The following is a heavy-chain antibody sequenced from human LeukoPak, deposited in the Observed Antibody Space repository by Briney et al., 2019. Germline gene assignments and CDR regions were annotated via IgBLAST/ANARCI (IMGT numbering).Heavy chain of an antibody. CDR3: ASSTVTTAYGRGY. V-gene: IGHV1-69*04. Sequence: SVKVSCKASGGTFSSYAISWVRQAPGQGLEWMGRIIPILGIANYAQKFQGRVTITADKSTSTAYMELSSLRSEDTAVYYCASSTVTTAYGRGYWGQGTLVTVSS. CDR1: GGTFSSYA. J-gene: IGHJ4*02. D-gene: IGHD4-11*01. CDR2: IIPILGIA.